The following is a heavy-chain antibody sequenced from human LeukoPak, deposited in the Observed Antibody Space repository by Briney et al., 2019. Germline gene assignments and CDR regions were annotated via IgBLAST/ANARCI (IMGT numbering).Heavy chain of an antibody. Sequence: PSQTLSLTCTVSGGSISSGSYYWSWIRQPAGKGLEWIGRIYTSGSTNYNPSLKSRVTISVDTSKNQFSLKLSSVTAADTAVYYCARLYGSGSYESDWFDPWGQGTLVTVSS. J-gene: IGHJ5*02. CDR1: GGSISSGSYY. V-gene: IGHV4-61*02. D-gene: IGHD3-10*01. CDR2: IYTSGST. CDR3: ARLYGSGSYESDWFDP.